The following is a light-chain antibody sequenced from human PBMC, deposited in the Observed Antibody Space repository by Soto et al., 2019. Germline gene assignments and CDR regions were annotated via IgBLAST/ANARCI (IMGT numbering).Light chain of an antibody. V-gene: IGLV2-14*01. CDR3: SSYTGSSNYVF. CDR2: EVS. Sequence: QSVLTQPASVSGSPGQSITISCTGTSSDVGGYNYVSWYQHHPGKAPKLMIYEVSNRPSGVSNRFSGSKSGNTASLTISGLQTEDEAHYYCSSYTGSSNYVFFGGGTKLTVL. J-gene: IGLJ2*01. CDR1: SSDVGGYNY.